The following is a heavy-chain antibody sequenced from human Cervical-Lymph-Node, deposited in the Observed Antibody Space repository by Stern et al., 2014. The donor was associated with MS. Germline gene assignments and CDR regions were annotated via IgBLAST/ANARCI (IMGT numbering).Heavy chain of an antibody. J-gene: IGHJ6*02. CDR1: GGIFSSFA. CDR3: ASSVGELTPEAV. CDR2: IIPMFGTA. Sequence: VQLVQSGAEVKQPGSSVRVSCKASGGIFSSFAISWVRQAPGQGLEWTGGIIPMFGTANYAQKFQGRVTITADDSTTTAYMEVSSLRYEDTAVYYCASSVGELTPEAVWGQGTTVTVFS. D-gene: IGHD3-10*01. V-gene: IGHV1-69*01.